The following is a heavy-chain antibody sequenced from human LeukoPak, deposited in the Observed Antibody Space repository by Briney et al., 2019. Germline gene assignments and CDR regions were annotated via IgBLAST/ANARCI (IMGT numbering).Heavy chain of an antibody. CDR3: ARDIVTAYYMDV. CDR2: IIPIFGTA. Sequence: GASVKVSCKASGGTFSSYAISWVRQAPGQGLEWMGGIIPIFGTANYAQKFQGRVTITTDESTSTAYMELSSLRSDDTAVYYCARDIVTAYYMDVWGKGTTVTVSS. D-gene: IGHD2-15*01. J-gene: IGHJ6*03. V-gene: IGHV1-69*05. CDR1: GGTFSSYA.